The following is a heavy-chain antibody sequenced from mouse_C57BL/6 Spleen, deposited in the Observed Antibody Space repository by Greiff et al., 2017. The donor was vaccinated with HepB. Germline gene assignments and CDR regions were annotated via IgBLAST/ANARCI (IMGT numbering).Heavy chain of an antibody. CDR1: GYTFTSYW. Sequence: QVQLQQPGAELVRPGSSVKLSCKASGYTFTSYWMHWVKQRPIQGLEWIGNIDPSDSETHYNQKFKDKATLTVDESSSTAYMQLSSLTSEDSAVYYCARQLYYAMDYWGQGTSVTVSS. D-gene: IGHD3-1*01. CDR2: IDPSDSET. V-gene: IGHV1-52*01. J-gene: IGHJ4*01. CDR3: ARQLYYAMDY.